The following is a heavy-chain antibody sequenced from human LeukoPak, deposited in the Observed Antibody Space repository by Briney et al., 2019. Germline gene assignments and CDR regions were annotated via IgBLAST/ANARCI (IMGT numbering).Heavy chain of an antibody. D-gene: IGHD6-13*01. CDR3: ARARGIAAAGADY. J-gene: IGHJ4*02. V-gene: IGHV1-69*01. CDR1: GGTFSSYA. CDR2: IIPIFGTA. Sequence: ASVEVSCKASGGTFSSYAISWVRQAPGQGLEWMGGIIPIFGTANYAQKFRGRVTITADESTSTAYMELSSLRSEDTAVYYCARARGIAAAGADYWGQGTLVTVSS.